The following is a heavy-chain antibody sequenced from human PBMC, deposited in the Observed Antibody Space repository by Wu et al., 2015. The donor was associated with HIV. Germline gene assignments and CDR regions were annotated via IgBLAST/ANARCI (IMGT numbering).Heavy chain of an antibody. D-gene: IGHD1-1*01. Sequence: QVQLVQSGAEVKKPGSSVKVSCKASGGTFSSYAISWVRQAPGQGLEWMGGIIPIFGTANYAQKFQGRVTVTEDTSTDTAYMELSSLTSEDTAIYYCATEATAPDYYYYMDVWGKGTTVTVSS. J-gene: IGHJ6*03. V-gene: IGHV1-69*14. CDR2: IIPIFGTA. CDR3: ATEATAPDYYYYMDV. CDR1: GGTFSSYA.